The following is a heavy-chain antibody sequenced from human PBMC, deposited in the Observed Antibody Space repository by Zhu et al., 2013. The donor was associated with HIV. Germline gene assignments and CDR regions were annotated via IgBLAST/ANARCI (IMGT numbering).Heavy chain of an antibody. J-gene: IGHJ4*02. CDR3: ARSGGEEWERPALFF. CDR1: GGTFNSYP. D-gene: IGHD1-26*01. CDR2: IVPKFGAA. Sequence: QVQLVQSGAEVKKPGSSVKVSCKASGGTFNSYPISWVRQAPGQGLEWMGGIVPKFGAANYPQRFQGRVTITADKSTSTSYMELRSLRSEDTAVYYCARSGGEEWERPALFFWGQGTVVTVSS. V-gene: IGHV1-69*06.